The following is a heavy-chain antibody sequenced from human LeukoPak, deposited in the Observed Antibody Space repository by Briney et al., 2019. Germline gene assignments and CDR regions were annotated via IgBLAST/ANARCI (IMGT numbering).Heavy chain of an antibody. CDR2: IKQDGSEK. Sequence: GSLRLSCAASGFIVSRYWMSWVRQAPGKGLEWVAKIKQDGSEKYYVDSVKGRFTISRDNAKNSLYLQMNSLRAEDTAVYYCARHTSAVTGTGAYWGQGTLVTVSS. CDR3: ARHTSAVTGTGAY. J-gene: IGHJ4*02. CDR1: GFIVSRYW. D-gene: IGHD6-19*01. V-gene: IGHV3-7*04.